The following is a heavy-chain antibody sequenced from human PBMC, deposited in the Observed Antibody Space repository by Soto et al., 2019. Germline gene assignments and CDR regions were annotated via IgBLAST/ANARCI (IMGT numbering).Heavy chain of an antibody. CDR3: ARQVHGGGGAYGSGP. D-gene: IGHD3-10*01. J-gene: IGHJ5*02. V-gene: IGHV5-10-1*01. CDR2: IDPSDSYT. Sequence: GESLKISCKGSGYSFASYWISWVRQMPGKGLEWMGRIDPSDSYTNYSPSFQGHVTISADKSISTAYLQWSSLKASDTAMYYCARQVHGGGGAYGSGPWGQGTLVTVSS. CDR1: GYSFASYW.